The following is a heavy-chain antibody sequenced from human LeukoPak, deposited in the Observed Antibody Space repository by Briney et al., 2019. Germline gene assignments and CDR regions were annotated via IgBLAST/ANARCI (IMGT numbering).Heavy chain of an antibody. CDR1: GFILSTYA. CDR2: ISATGYTT. J-gene: IGHJ4*02. D-gene: IGHD1-14*01. V-gene: IGHV3-23*01. Sequence: GGSLKLSCAASGFILSTYAMSWVRQAPGKGLEWVSAISATGYTTYYADSVKGRFTISTDNSKSTMYLQMSSLRAEDTAVYYCARGGGHHHFDYWGQGTLVTVSS. CDR3: ARGGGHHHFDY.